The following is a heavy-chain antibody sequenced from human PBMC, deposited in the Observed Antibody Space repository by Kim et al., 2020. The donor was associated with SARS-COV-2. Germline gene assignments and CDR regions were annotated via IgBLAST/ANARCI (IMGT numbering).Heavy chain of an antibody. V-gene: IGHV3-21*01. D-gene: IGHD2-21*01. CDR3: ASDPYGGDLFYYYYGMDV. J-gene: IGHJ6*02. CDR1: GFTFSSYS. CDR2: ISSSSYI. Sequence: GGSLRLSCAASGFTFSSYSMNWVRQAPGKGLEWVSSISSSSYIYYADSVKGRFTISRDNAKNSLYLQMNSLRAEDTAVYYCASDPYGGDLFYYYYGMDVWGQGTTVTVSS.